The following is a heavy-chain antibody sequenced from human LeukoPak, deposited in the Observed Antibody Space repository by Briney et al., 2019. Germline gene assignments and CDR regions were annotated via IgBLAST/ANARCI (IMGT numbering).Heavy chain of an antibody. CDR1: GFTYSSYA. J-gene: IGHJ6*02. D-gene: IGHD3/OR15-3a*01. CDR2: ISGGGGST. CDR3: AKDWTGTRIYYGMDA. Sequence: GGSLRLSCAASGFTYSSYAMSWARQAPGKGLEWVSGISGGGGSTYYADSVRGRFTISRDNSKNTLYLQMNSLRAEDTAVYYCAKDWTGTRIYYGMDAWGQGTTVTVSS. V-gene: IGHV3-23*01.